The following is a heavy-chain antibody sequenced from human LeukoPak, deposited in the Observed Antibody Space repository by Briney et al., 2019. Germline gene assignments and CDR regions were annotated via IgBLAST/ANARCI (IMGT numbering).Heavy chain of an antibody. D-gene: IGHD3-10*01. CDR2: ISSSSSYI. V-gene: IGHV3-21*01. CDR1: GFTFGSYS. CDR3: ARDNTAPTIFGLYYYGSGSDY. J-gene: IGHJ4*02. Sequence: GGSLRLSCAASGFTFGSYSMNWVRQAPGKGLEWVSSISSSSSYIYYADSVKGRFTISRDNAKNSLYLQMNSLRAEDTAVYYCARDNTAPTIFGLYYYGSGSDYWGQGTLVTVSS.